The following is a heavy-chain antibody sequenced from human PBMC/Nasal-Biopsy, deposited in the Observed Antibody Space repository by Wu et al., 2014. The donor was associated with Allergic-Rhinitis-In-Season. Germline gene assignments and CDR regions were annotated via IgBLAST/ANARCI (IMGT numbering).Heavy chain of an antibody. V-gene: IGHV3-7*03. Sequence: LRLSCAASGFTFSSYWMSWVRQAPGKGLEWVATIKEDGSEIYYVDSVKGRFTISRDNSKSMLYLQMNSLRAEDTAIYYCARDRRDGLRWEPPDYWGQGTLVTVSS. CDR3: ARDRRDGLRWEPPDY. D-gene: IGHD1-26*01. J-gene: IGHJ4*02. CDR2: IKEDGSEI. CDR1: GFTFSSYW.